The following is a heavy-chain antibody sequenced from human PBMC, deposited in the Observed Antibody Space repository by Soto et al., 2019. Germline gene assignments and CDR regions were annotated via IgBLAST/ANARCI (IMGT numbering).Heavy chain of an antibody. CDR1: GGSISSYY. CDR3: ARFLPPKGYYFDY. J-gene: IGHJ4*02. V-gene: IGHV4-59*08. Sequence: SETLSLTCTVSGGSISSYYWSWIRQPPGKGLEWIGYIYYSGSTNYNPSLKSRVTISVDTSKNQFSLKLSSVTAADTAVYYCARFLPPKGYYFDYWGQGTLVTVSS. CDR2: IYYSGST.